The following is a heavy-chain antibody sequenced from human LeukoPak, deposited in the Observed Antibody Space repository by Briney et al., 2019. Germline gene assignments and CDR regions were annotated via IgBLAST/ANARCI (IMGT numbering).Heavy chain of an antibody. CDR3: AKTAVVVTTTPWFDS. CDR2: ISGSGGST. CDR1: GFTFSSYE. J-gene: IGHJ5*01. Sequence: QSGGSLRLSCAASGFTFSSYEMNWVRQAPGKGLEWVSGISGSGGSTYYADSVKGRFTISRDNSENTLYLQMNSLRDEDTAVYYCAKTAVVVTTTPWFDSWGQGTLVTVSS. V-gene: IGHV3-23*01. D-gene: IGHD2-15*01.